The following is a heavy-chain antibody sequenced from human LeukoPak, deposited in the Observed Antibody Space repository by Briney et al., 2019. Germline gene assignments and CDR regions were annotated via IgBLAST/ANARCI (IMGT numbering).Heavy chain of an antibody. V-gene: IGHV3-7*01. CDR2: IKQDGSEK. CDR1: GFTFSTHW. CDR3: ARSSNRASDL. D-gene: IGHD2/OR15-2a*01. Sequence: GGSLRLSCAASGFTFSTHWMRWVRQAPGKGLEWVASIKQDGSEKNYVDSVKGRFTISRDNAKTSLYLQMNSLRAEDTALYYCARSSNRASDLWGQGTLVTVSS. J-gene: IGHJ4*02.